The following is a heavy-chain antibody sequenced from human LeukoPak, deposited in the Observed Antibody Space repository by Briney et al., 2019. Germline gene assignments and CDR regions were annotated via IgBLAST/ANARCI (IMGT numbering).Heavy chain of an antibody. V-gene: IGHV3-21*01. J-gene: IGHJ4*02. CDR2: ISSSSSYI. D-gene: IGHD1-7*01. CDR1: GFTFSSYS. Sequence: GGSLRLSCAASGFTFSSYSMNWVRQAPGKGLEWVSSISSSSSYIYYADSVKGRFTISRDNAKNPLYLQMNSLRAEDTAVYYCARAENWNYHSDYWGQGTLVTVSS. CDR3: ARAENWNYHSDY.